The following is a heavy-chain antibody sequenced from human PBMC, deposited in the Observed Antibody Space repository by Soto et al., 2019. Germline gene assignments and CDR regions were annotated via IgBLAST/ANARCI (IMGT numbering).Heavy chain of an antibody. D-gene: IGHD2-8*02. J-gene: IGHJ4*02. V-gene: IGHV4-34*01. CDR3: ATDKITGLFDY. Sequence: QVQLQQWGAGLLKPSETLSLTCAVYGGSFSGYYWTWIRQPPGTGLEWIGEINHSGSTNYNPSLKSRATLSIATTKNQFSLMLTSVTAADMAVYYCATDKITGLFDYWGQGTLVTVSS. CDR1: GGSFSGYY. CDR2: INHSGST.